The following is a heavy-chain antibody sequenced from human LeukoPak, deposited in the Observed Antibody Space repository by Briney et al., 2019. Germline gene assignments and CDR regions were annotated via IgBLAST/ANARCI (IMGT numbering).Heavy chain of an antibody. J-gene: IGHJ4*02. CDR3: ARLGPGPEWLVLGYFDY. CDR1: GGSISSSSYY. D-gene: IGHD6-19*01. V-gene: IGHV4-39*01. CDR2: IYYSGSP. Sequence: PSETLSLTCTVSGGSISSSSYYWGWIRQPPGKGLEWLGSIYYSGSPYYNPSLKSRVTISVDTSKNQFSLKLSSVTAADTAVYYCARLGPGPEWLVLGYFDYWGQGTLVTVSS.